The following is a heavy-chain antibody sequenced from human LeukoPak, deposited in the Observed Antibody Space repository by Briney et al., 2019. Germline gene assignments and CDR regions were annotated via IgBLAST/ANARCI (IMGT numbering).Heavy chain of an antibody. V-gene: IGHV3-30*03. D-gene: IGHD1-26*01. CDR3: TRDKRSGSYFGY. CDR2: ISYDGSNK. CDR1: GFTFNSYN. J-gene: IGHJ4*02. Sequence: PGGSLRLSCAASGFTFNSYNMNWVRQAPGKGLEWVAVISYDGSNKYYADSVKGRFTISRDNSKNTLYLQMNSLRAEDTAVYYCTRDKRSGSYFGYWGQGTLVTVSS.